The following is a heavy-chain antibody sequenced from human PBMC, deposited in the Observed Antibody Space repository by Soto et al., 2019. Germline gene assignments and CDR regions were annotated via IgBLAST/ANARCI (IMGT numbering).Heavy chain of an antibody. V-gene: IGHV1-69*13. CDR2: IIPIFGTA. D-gene: IGHD3-22*01. CDR1: GGTFSSYA. J-gene: IGHJ4*02. Sequence: ASVKVSCKASGGTFSSYAISWVRQAPGQGLEWMGGIIPIFGTANYAQKFQGRVTSTADESTSTAYMELSSLRSEDTAVYYFASPFALNYYDSSGYYYPFDYWGQGTLVTVSS. CDR3: ASPFALNYYDSSGYYYPFDY.